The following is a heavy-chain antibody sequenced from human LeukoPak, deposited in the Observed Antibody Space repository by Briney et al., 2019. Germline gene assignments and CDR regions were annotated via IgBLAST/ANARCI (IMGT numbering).Heavy chain of an antibody. Sequence: SETLSLTCAVYGGSFSGYHWSWIRQPPGKGLEWIGEINHSGSTNYNPSLKSRVTISVDTSKNQFSLKLSSVTAADTAVYYCARANYQYSSGWYWGQGTLVTVSS. CDR2: INHSGST. CDR3: ARANYQYSSGWY. CDR1: GGSFSGYH. V-gene: IGHV4-34*01. J-gene: IGHJ4*02. D-gene: IGHD6-19*01.